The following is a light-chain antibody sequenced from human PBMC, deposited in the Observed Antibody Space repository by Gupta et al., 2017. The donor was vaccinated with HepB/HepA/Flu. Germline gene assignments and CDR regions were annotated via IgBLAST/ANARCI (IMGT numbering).Light chain of an antibody. J-gene: IGLJ3*02. CDR1: SSNIGSNY. V-gene: IGLV1-47*01. Sequence: QSVLTQPPSASGTPGQRVTISCSGSSSNIGSNYVYWYQQLPGTARKLLIYRNNQRPSGVPDRFSGSKSGTSASLAISGLRSEDEADYYCAAWDDSLSGHWVFGGGTKLTVL. CDR2: RNN. CDR3: AAWDDSLSGHWV.